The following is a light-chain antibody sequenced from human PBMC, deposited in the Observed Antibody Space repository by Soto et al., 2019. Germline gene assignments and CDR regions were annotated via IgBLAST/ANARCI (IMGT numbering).Light chain of an antibody. CDR1: SGHSTYT. CDR3: QTWGTGYAV. V-gene: IGLV4-69*01. Sequence: HLVLTQSPSASASLGASVKLTCTLSSGHSTYTIAWHQQQPEKGPRYLMNINSDGSHTKGDGIPDRFSGSSSGAERYLTISSLQSEDEADYYCQTWGTGYAVFGGGTQLTVL. CDR2: INSDGSH. J-gene: IGLJ7*01.